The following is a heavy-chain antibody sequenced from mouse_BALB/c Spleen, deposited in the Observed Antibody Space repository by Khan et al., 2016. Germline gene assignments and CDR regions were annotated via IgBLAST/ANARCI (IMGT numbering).Heavy chain of an antibody. CDR2: ILPGSGYS. V-gene: IGHV1-9*01. CDR1: GYTFSNYW. Sequence: QVQLQQSGAELMKPGASVKISCKATGYTFSNYWIEWVKQRPGHGLEWIGDILPGSGYSISHENFKGKATFTADASSNTAYMQLISLTSEDSAVYFCGRAWYSMDYWGQGTSVTVSS. CDR3: GRAWYSMDY. J-gene: IGHJ4*01.